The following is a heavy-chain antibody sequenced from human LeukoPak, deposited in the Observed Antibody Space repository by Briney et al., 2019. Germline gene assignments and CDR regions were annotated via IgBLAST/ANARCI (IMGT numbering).Heavy chain of an antibody. J-gene: IGHJ4*02. Sequence: GASVKVSCKASGYTFTSYGMSWVRQAPGQGLEWMGWISTYNGNTNYAQKVQGRVTMTTDTSTSTAYMELRSLRSDDTAVYYCARSWETQLGFDYWGQGTLVTVSS. CDR1: GYTFTSYG. D-gene: IGHD2-2*01. V-gene: IGHV1-18*04. CDR3: ARSWETQLGFDY. CDR2: ISTYNGNT.